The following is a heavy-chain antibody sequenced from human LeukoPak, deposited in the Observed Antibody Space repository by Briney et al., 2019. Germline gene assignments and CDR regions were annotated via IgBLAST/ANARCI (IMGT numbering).Heavy chain of an antibody. CDR2: INPNNGDT. D-gene: IGHD6-19*01. CDR3: ARGLGAVAGTTPHGY. J-gene: IGHJ4*02. Sequence: ASVTVSFKASGYTFTGYYIHWVRQAPGQGLEWMGWINPNNGDTNYAQKFQGRVTITRDTSISTAYMDVSSLRSDDTAVYYCARGLGAVAGTTPHGYWGQGTLVTVSS. CDR1: GYTFTGYY. V-gene: IGHV1-2*02.